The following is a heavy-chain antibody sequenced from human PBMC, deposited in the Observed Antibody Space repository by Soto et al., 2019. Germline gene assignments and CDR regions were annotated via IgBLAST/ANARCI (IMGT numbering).Heavy chain of an antibody. Sequence: EVQLLESGGGLVQPGGSLRLSCAASGFTFSSYAMSWVRQAPGKGLEWVSAISGSGGSTYYADSVKGRFTISRDNSKNTLYLQMNSLRAEDTAVYYCAKVRYCSGGSCRPYFDYWGQGTLVTVSS. J-gene: IGHJ4*02. CDR2: ISGSGGST. V-gene: IGHV3-23*01. CDR1: GFTFSSYA. CDR3: AKVRYCSGGSCRPYFDY. D-gene: IGHD2-15*01.